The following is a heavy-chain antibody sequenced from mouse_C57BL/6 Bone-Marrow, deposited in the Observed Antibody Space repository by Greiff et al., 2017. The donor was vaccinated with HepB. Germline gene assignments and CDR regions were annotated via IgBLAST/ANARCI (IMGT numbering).Heavy chain of an antibody. Sequence: QVQLQQSGPGLVAPSQSLSITCTVSGFSLTSYGVHWVRQPPGKGLEWLVVIWSDGSTTYNSALKSRLSISKDNSKSQVFLKMNSLQTDDTAMYYCARHEEGNYVPFDYWGQGTTLTVSS. CDR2: IWSDGST. CDR1: GFSLTSYG. CDR3: ARHEEGNYVPFDY. J-gene: IGHJ2*01. D-gene: IGHD2-1*01. V-gene: IGHV2-6-1*01.